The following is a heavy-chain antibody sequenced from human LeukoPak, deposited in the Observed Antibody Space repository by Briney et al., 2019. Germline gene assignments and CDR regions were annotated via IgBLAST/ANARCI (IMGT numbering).Heavy chain of an antibody. CDR1: GGSISSYY. V-gene: IGHV4-4*07. J-gene: IGHJ3*02. D-gene: IGHD3-3*01. Sequence: PSETLSLTCTVSGGSISSYYWSWIRQPAGKGLEWIGRIYTSGSTNYNPSLESRVTMSVDTSKNQFSLKLSSVTAADTAVYYCARASSYGVTIFGVVTSDAFDIWGQGTMVTVSS. CDR2: IYTSGST. CDR3: ARASSYGVTIFGVVTSDAFDI.